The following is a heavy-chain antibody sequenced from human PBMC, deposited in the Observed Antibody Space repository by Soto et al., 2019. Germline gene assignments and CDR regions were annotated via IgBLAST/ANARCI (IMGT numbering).Heavy chain of an antibody. Sequence: GSLRLSCAASAFTFSNAWMNWVRQAPGKGLEWVGRIKSKTGGVTTDYAAPVKGRFIISRDDSKNMLYLQMNSLKTEDTAVYYCTTDFSSVWFFDYWGQGTLVTVSS. J-gene: IGHJ4*02. CDR1: AFTFSNAW. CDR3: TTDFSSVWFFDY. D-gene: IGHD6-19*01. V-gene: IGHV3-15*07. CDR2: IKSKTGGVTT.